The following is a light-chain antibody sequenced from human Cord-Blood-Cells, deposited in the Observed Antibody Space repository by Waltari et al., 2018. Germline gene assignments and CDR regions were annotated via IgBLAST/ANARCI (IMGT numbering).Light chain of an antibody. V-gene: IGKV4-1*01. CDR1: QSVLYSSNNKNY. Sequence: DIVMTQSPDSLAVSLGERAHIHCKSSQSVLYSSNNKNYLAWYQQKPGQPPKLLIYWASTRESGVPDRFSGSGSGTDFTLTISSLQAEDVAVYYCQQYYSTPPTFGQGTKVEIK. CDR3: QQYYSTPPT. J-gene: IGKJ1*01. CDR2: WAS.